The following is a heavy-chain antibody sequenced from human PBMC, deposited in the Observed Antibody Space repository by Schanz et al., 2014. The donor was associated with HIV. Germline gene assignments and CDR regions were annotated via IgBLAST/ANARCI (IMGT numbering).Heavy chain of an antibody. CDR3: AKSRGDSWPYGMDV. CDR2: ISDTGVRT. J-gene: IGHJ6*02. CDR1: GFTFSSYG. Sequence: VQLVESGGGVVQPGRSLRLSCAASGFTFSSYGMHWVRQAPGKGLEWVSGISDTGVRTNYADSVKGRLTISRDNSGNTLYLQMNSLRAEDTAVYYCAKSRGDSWPYGMDVWGQGTTVTVSS. D-gene: IGHD4-17*01. V-gene: IGHV3-23*04.